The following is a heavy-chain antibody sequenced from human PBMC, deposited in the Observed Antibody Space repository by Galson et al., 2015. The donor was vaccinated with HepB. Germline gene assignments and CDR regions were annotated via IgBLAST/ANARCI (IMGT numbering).Heavy chain of an antibody. J-gene: IGHJ4*02. CDR3: ARDGSFDY. CDR1: GYTFTDYY. V-gene: IGHV1-2*02. Sequence: SVKVSCKASGYTFTDYYIHWVRQAPGQGLEWMGWINPNGGDTNYAQKFQGRVTMTRDTSIGTAYMELSSLRSDDTAVYYCARDGSFDYWGQGTLVTVSS. CDR2: INPNGGDT.